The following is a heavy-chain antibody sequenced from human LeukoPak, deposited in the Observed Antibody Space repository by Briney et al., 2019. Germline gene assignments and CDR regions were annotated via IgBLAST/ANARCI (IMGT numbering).Heavy chain of an antibody. CDR3: AKDMMFSASSGAFDI. CDR1: GFTFSSYA. V-gene: IGHV3-23*01. D-gene: IGHD3/OR15-3a*01. CDR2: ISGSGGST. Sequence: GGSLRLSCAASGFTFSSYAMSWVRQAPGKGLEWVSAISGSGGSTYYADSVKGRFTISRDNAKNSLYLQMNSLRVEDMALYYCAKDMMFSASSGAFDIWGQGTLVIVSS. J-gene: IGHJ3*02.